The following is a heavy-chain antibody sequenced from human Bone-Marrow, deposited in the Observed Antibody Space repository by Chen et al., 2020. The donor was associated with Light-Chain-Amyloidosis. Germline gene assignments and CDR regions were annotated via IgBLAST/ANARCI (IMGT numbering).Heavy chain of an antibody. Sequence: QVQLVESGGGLVKPGESLRVSCTASGFTFSHYHMSCICQAPGTGLEWRSFISVSSSYIQSAASVKDRFTISRDNAKTALYLQLNSLSAYPPTVSYWATYQSNTFTPFSAVYYYYGIAVWGHGPPAPLSS. D-gene: IGHD2-21*01. J-gene: IGHJ6*02. V-gene: IGHV3-11*05. CDR3: ATYQSNTFTPFSAVYYYYGIAV. CDR1: GFTFSHYH. CDR2: ISVSSSYI.